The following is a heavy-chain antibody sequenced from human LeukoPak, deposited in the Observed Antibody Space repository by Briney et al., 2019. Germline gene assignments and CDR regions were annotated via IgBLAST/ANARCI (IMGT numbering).Heavy chain of an antibody. Sequence: SETLSLTCTVSGGSISSYYWSWIWQPPGKGLEWIGYIYYSGSTNYNPSLKSRVTISVDTSKNQFSLKLSSVTAADTAVYYCARAGGSGWYIYFQHWGQGTLVTVSS. D-gene: IGHD6-19*01. CDR2: IYYSGST. V-gene: IGHV4-59*01. CDR3: ARAGGSGWYIYFQH. J-gene: IGHJ1*01. CDR1: GGSISSYY.